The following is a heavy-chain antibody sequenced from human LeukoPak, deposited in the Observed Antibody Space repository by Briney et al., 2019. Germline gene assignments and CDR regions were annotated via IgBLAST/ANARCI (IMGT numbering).Heavy chain of an antibody. D-gene: IGHD6-13*01. V-gene: IGHV4-59*01. CDR3: ARGGGAAAGTTSAYYFDY. J-gene: IGHJ4*02. CDR2: IYYSGST. Sequence: PSETLSLTCTVSGGSISSYYWSWIRQPPGKGLEWIGYIYYSGSTNYNPSLKSRVTISVDTSKNQFSLKLSSVTAADTAVYYCARGGGAAAGTTSAYYFDYWGQGTLVTVSS. CDR1: GGSISSYY.